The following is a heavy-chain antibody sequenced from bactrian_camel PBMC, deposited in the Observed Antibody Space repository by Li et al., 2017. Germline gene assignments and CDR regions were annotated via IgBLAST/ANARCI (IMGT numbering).Heavy chain of an antibody. V-gene: IGHV3S55*01. CDR2: IESDGST. CDR1: GLTYGSYC. Sequence: HVQLVESGGGSVQADGSLRLSCTDSGLTYGSYCLGWFRQIPDKEREGVAGIESDGSTSYADSVKGRFTISKDNVQNTVYLQMNDLKPEDTAMYYCAADRLKCLSTNPRGEWNYWGRGTQVTVS. CDR3: AADRLKCLSTNPRGEWNY. D-gene: IGHD2*01. J-gene: IGHJ4*01.